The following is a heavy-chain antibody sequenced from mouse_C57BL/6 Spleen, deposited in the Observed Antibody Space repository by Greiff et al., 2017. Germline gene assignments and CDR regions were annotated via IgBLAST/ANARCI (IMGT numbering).Heavy chain of an antibody. Sequence: EVKLLESGPGLVKPSQSLSLTCSVTGYSITSGYYWNWIRQFPGNKLEWMGYISYDGSNNYNPSLKNRISITRDTSKNQFFLKLNSVTTEDTATYYCARGRLTTVVAPYWYFDVWGTGTTVTVSS. CDR1: GYSITSGYY. J-gene: IGHJ1*03. V-gene: IGHV3-6*01. CDR2: ISYDGSN. D-gene: IGHD1-1*01. CDR3: ARGRLTTVVAPYWYFDV.